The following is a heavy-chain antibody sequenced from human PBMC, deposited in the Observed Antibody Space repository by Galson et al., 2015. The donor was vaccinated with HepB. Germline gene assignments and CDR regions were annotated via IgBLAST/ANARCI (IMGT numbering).Heavy chain of an antibody. CDR3: ASRNCGSSSCFAGIAY. CDR2: ISFDGGNK. Sequence: LRLSCAASGFPFSRYSMHWVRQAPGKGLDWVAFISFDGGNKYYADSVKGRFTISRDNSKNTLYLQMNSLRAEDTAIYYCASRNCGSSSCFAGIAYWGQGTLVTVSS. D-gene: IGHD2-2*01. V-gene: IGHV3-30*04. J-gene: IGHJ4*02. CDR1: GFPFSRYS.